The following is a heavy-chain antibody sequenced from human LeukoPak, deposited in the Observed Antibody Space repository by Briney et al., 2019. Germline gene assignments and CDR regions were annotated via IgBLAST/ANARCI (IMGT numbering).Heavy chain of an antibody. J-gene: IGHJ4*02. CDR2: IYYSGGT. CDR1: SSSISNYY. CDR3: AREPLGDYGGNSGFDY. Sequence: SETLSLTCTVSSSSISNYYWNWIRQPPGKGLEWIGYIYYSGGTNYNPSLKSRLTISVDTSKNQFSLKLTSVTAADMAVYYCAREPLGDYGGNSGFDYWGQGSLVTVSS. D-gene: IGHD4-23*01. V-gene: IGHV4-59*01.